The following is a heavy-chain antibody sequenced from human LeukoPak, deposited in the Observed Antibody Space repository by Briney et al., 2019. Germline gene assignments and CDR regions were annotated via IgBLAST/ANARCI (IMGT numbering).Heavy chain of an antibody. J-gene: IGHJ4*02. CDR2: ISAGGSSS. Sequence: PGGSLRLSCAVSGFIFSRYAMSGFRQAPGKGLEWVSSISAGGSSSYYADSVKGRFTISRDNSKNTLYVQMNTLRAEDSALYYCAKGLPRGLPAAEHFDYWGQGTLVTVSP. CDR3: AKGLPRGLPAAEHFDY. D-gene: IGHD2-2*01. CDR1: GFIFSRYA. V-gene: IGHV3-23*01.